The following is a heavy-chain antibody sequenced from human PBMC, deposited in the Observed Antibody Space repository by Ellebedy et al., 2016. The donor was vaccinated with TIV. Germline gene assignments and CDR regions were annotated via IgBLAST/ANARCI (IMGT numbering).Heavy chain of an antibody. CDR1: GFTFSSYG. J-gene: IGHJ6*02. Sequence: GGSLRLXCAASGFTFSSYGMHWVRQAPGKGLEWVTLISYDGSKDHYADSVRGRFTISRDNSKNTLYLQMNSLRAEDTALYYCAKWVTWDRTRGGMDVWGQGTTVTVSS. CDR3: AKWVTWDRTRGGMDV. D-gene: IGHD1-26*01. CDR2: ISYDGSKD. V-gene: IGHV3-30*18.